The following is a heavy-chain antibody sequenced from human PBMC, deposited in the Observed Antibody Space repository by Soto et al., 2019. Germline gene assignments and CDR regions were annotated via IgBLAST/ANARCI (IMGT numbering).Heavy chain of an antibody. J-gene: IGHJ3*02. D-gene: IGHD3-22*01. Sequence: QVQLVESGGGVVQPGRSLRLSCAASGFTFRTYAMHWVRQAPGKGLEWMAVISYDGSSKTYAASVQGRFTISRDNSENTLYMQMNSLRPEDTAVYYCTRRNYYHGGDYVNDAVDMWGQGAMVTVSS. CDR1: GFTFRTYA. CDR2: ISYDGSSK. CDR3: TRRNYYHGGDYVNDAVDM. V-gene: IGHV3-30-3*01.